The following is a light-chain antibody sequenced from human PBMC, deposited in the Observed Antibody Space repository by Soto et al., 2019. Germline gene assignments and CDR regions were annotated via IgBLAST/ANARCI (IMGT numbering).Light chain of an antibody. CDR3: QSNDSRYRV. Sequence: NFMLTQPHSVSESPGKTVTISCTRSSGSIASNYVQWYQQRPGSAPTTVIYEDNQRPSGVPDRFSGSIDSSSNSASLTISGLKTEDEADYFCQSNDSRYRVFGGGTKLTVL. CDR2: EDN. V-gene: IGLV6-57*04. CDR1: SGSIASNY. J-gene: IGLJ3*02.